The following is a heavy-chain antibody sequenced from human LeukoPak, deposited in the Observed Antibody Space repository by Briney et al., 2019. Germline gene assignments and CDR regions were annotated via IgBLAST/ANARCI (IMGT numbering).Heavy chain of an antibody. J-gene: IGHJ4*02. Sequence: SETLSLTCTVSGGSISSGSYYWSWIRQPAGKGLEWIGRIYTSGSTNYNPSLKSRVTISVDTSKNQFSLKLSSVTAADTAVYYCARRKTYYDILTGYPRGDNYFDYWGQGTLVTVSS. V-gene: IGHV4-61*02. D-gene: IGHD3-9*01. CDR1: GGSISSGSYY. CDR2: IYTSGST. CDR3: ARRKTYYDILTGYPRGDNYFDY.